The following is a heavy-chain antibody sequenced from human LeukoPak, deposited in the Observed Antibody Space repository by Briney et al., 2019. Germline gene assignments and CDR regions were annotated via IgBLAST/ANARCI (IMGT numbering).Heavy chain of an antibody. Sequence: GASVKVSCKAPGYTFTSYGISWVRQAPGQGLEWMGWISDYNGNTNYAQKLQGRVTMTTDTSTSTAYMELRSLRSDDTAVYYCARDLYRDSLPVSWFDPWGQGTLVTVSS. J-gene: IGHJ5*02. V-gene: IGHV1-18*01. CDR2: ISDYNGNT. D-gene: IGHD4-11*01. CDR3: ARDLYRDSLPVSWFDP. CDR1: GYTFTSYG.